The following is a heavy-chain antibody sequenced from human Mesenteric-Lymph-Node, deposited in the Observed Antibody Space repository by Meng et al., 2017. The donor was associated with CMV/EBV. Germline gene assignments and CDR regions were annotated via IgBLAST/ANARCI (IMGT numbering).Heavy chain of an antibody. CDR2: IIPSLHIT. V-gene: IGHV1-69*04. CDR1: GGSSYSYG. CDR3: ARDQGFSSGGWFDP. J-gene: IGHJ5*02. Sequence: SGGSSYSYGINWVRQAPGQGLEWMGRIIPSLHITMYAQNFQGRVTITEDKSTSTSYLELSGLRSDDTAVYYCARDQGFSSGGWFDPWGQGTLVTVSS. D-gene: IGHD2-15*01.